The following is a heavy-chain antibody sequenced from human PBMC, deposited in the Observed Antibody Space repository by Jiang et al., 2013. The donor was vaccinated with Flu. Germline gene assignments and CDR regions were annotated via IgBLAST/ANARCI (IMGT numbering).Heavy chain of an antibody. V-gene: IGHV5-51*01. CDR2: IYPDDSDS. CDR3: ARRCGGDCDPKWDDAFDV. CDR1: GYSFTNYW. D-gene: IGHD2-21*02. J-gene: IGHJ3*01. Sequence: YGAEVKKPGESLKISCEASGYSFTNYWIAWVRQMPGKGLEWMGIIYPDDSDSRNSPSFQGQVTISIDKSINTAYLQWSSLKASDTAMYYCARRCGGDCDPKWDDAFDVWGPRGQWSSS.